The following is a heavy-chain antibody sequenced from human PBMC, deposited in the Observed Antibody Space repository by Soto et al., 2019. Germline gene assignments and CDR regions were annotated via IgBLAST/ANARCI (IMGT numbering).Heavy chain of an antibody. CDR1: GYSISSGYY. V-gene: IGHV4-38-2*01. D-gene: IGHD6-6*01. J-gene: IGHJ5*02. CDR2: IYHSGST. Sequence: PSETLSLTCAVSGYSISSGYYWGSIRQPPGKGLEWIGSIYHSGSTYYNPSLKSRVTISVDTSKNQFSLKLSSVTAADTAVYYCAREYSSSGDFGFDPWGQGTLVTVSS. CDR3: AREYSSSGDFGFDP.